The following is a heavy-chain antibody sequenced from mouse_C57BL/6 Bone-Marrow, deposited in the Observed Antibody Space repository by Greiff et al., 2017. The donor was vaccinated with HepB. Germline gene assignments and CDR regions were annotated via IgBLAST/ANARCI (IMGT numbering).Heavy chain of an antibody. D-gene: IGHD1-1*01. CDR1: GISITTGNYR. CDR3: ARSYGSSLFDY. V-gene: IGHV3-5*01. J-gene: IGHJ2*01. Sequence: DVQLQESGPGLVKPSQTVFLTCTATGISITTGNYRWSWIRQFPGNKLEWIGYIYYSGTITYNPSLTSRTTITRDTPKNQFFLEMNSLTAEDTATYYCARSYGSSLFDYWGQGTTLTVSS. CDR2: IYYSGTI.